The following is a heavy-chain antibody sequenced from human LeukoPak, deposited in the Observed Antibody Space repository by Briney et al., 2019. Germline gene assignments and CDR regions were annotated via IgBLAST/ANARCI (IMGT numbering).Heavy chain of an antibody. CDR3: ARDWDGELSQRYNWFDP. J-gene: IGHJ5*02. CDR2: MIPIFGTA. V-gene: IGHV1-69*13. D-gene: IGHD1-26*01. CDR1: GGTFGSYA. Sequence: SVKVSCKASGGTFGSYAISWVRQAPGQGLEWMGGMIPIFGTANYAQKFQGRVTITVDESTSTAYMELSSLRSEDTAVYYCARDWDGELSQRYNWFDPWGQGTLVTVSS.